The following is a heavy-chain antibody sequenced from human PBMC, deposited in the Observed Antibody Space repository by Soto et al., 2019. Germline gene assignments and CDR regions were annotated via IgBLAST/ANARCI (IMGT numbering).Heavy chain of an antibody. CDR2: IYWDDDK. V-gene: IGHV2-5*02. Sequence: QITLKESGPSLVKPTQTLTLTCTFSGFSLSSSSGVGVGWIRQPPGEALEWLALIYWDDDKRYSPSLKSRLMTTRATPNNRWLLKSPNRALGETPTYYCPHGGVISSIFWSGGIFDFGGQG. J-gene: IGHJ3*01. CDR1: GFSLSSSSGVG. CDR3: PHGGVISSIFWSGGIFDF. D-gene: IGHD3-10*01.